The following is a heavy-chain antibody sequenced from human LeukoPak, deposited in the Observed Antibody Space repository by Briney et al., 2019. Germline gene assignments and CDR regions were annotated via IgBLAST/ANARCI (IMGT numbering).Heavy chain of an antibody. V-gene: IGHV1-69*05. Sequence: SVKVSCKASGGTFSSYAISWVRQAPGQGLEWMGRIIPIFGTANYAQKFQGRVTITTDESTSTAYMELSSLRSEDTAVYYCASVTDEGFDPWGQGTLVTVSS. CDR1: GGTFSSYA. CDR3: ASVTDEGFDP. D-gene: IGHD3-16*02. J-gene: IGHJ5*02. CDR2: IIPIFGTA.